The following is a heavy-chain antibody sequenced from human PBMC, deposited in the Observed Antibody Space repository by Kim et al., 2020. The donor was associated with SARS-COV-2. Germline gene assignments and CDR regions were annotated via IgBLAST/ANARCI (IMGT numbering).Heavy chain of an antibody. D-gene: IGHD3-10*01. Sequence: GGSLRLSCAASGFTFSSYGMYWVRQAPGKGLEWVAVISYDGSNKDNADSVKGRFTISRDNSKNTLYLQMNSLRGEDTAVYYCAKGAIMVRGANWHPPLAYGVDVWGQGTTVTVSS. CDR2: ISYDGSNK. V-gene: IGHV3-30*18. J-gene: IGHJ6*02. CDR1: GFTFSSYG. CDR3: AKGAIMVRGANWHPPLAYGVDV.